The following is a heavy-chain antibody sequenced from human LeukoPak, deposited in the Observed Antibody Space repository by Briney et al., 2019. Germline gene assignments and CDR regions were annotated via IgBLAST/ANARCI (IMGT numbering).Heavy chain of an antibody. CDR1: GYPLTDYF. CDR3: AREDCSSTSCYAGFDY. V-gene: IGHV1-2*02. J-gene: IGHJ4*02. CDR2: INPNSGDT. Sequence: ASLKVSCKASGYPLTDYFVHWVRQAPGQGPEWMGWINPNSGDTNYALKFQGRVTMTRDTSISTAYMELSRLRSDDTAVYYCAREDCSSTSCYAGFDYWGQGTLVTVSS. D-gene: IGHD2-2*01.